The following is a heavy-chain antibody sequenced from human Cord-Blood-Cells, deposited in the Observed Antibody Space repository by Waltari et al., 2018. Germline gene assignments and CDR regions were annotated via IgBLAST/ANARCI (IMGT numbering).Heavy chain of an antibody. CDR2: INHSGST. J-gene: IGHJ2*01. D-gene: IGHD2-15*01. CDR1: GGSFSGYS. Sequence: VQLQQWGAGQLKPSETLSLTCAVYGGSFSGYSWSWIRQLPGKGLEWIGEINHSGSTNYNPSLKCRVTISVDTSKNQFSLKLSSVTAADTAVYYCARGRWDIVVVVAALWYFDLWGRGTLVTVSS. V-gene: IGHV4-34*01. CDR3: ARGRWDIVVVVAALWYFDL.